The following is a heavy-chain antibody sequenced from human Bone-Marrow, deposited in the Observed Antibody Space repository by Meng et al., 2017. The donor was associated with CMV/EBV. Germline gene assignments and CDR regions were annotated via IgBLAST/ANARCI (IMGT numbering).Heavy chain of an antibody. V-gene: IGHV1-18*01. J-gene: IGHJ5*02. CDR3: ARATNWNDWFDP. CDR1: GYTFTSCG. Sequence: KASGYTFTSCGISWVRQAPGQGLEWMGWISAYNGNTNYAQKLQGRVTMTTDTSTSTAYMELRSLRSDDTAVYYCARATNWNDWFDPWGQGTLVTVSS. D-gene: IGHD1-1*01. CDR2: ISAYNGNT.